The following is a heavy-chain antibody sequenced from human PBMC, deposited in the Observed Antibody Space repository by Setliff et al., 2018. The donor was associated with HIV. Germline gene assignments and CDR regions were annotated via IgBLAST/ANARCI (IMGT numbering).Heavy chain of an antibody. CDR2: MNPNSGNT. Sequence: ASVKVSCKASGNTFTTYDINWVRQATGQGLEWMGWMNPNSGNTGYAQKFQGRVTMTRNTSISTAYMELSSLRSEDTAVYYCARGGWSYNFWSGYAFDIWGQGTMVTVSS. J-gene: IGHJ3*02. V-gene: IGHV1-8*02. CDR3: ARGGWSYNFWSGYAFDI. CDR1: GNTFTTYD. D-gene: IGHD3-3*01.